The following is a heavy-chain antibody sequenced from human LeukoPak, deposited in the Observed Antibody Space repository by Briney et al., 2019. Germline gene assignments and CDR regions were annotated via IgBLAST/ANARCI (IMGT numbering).Heavy chain of an antibody. D-gene: IGHD3-3*01. Sequence: PSQTLSLTCTVSGGSISSGGYYWSWIRQPPGKGLEWIGYIYHSGSTYYNPSLKSRVTMSVDTSKNQFSLKLSSVTAADTAVYYCARSDFWSGYRFDYWGQGTLVTVSS. J-gene: IGHJ4*02. CDR2: IYHSGST. CDR3: ARSDFWSGYRFDY. CDR1: GGSISSGGYY. V-gene: IGHV4-30-2*01.